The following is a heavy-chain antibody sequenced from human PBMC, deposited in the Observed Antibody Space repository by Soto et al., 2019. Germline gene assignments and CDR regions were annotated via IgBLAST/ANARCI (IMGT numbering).Heavy chain of an antibody. D-gene: IGHD3-3*01. J-gene: IGHJ5*02. CDR3: ARRTYDLERQNWFDP. CDR1: GYDFTTYW. V-gene: IGHV5-51*01. CDR2: IHPSDSDA. Sequence: PGESLKISCRDSGYDFTTYWIGWVRQMPGRGVEWVGIIHPSDSDARYSPSLQGQVTISAAKSINTIYVQWRSLKAAEAAMYYCARRTYDLERQNWFDPWGQGTLVTVSS.